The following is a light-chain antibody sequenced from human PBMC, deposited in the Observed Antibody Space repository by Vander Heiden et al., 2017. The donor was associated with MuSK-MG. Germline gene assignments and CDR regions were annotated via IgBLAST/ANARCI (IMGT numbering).Light chain of an antibody. Sequence: EIVLAPSPGTLSLSPGERATLSCRASQSVNSNYLAWYQQKPGQAPRLLIYGASSRATGIPDRFSGSGSGTDFTLTISRLEPEDFAVYYCQHYGISSYTFGQGTKLEIK. V-gene: IGKV3-20*01. CDR3: QHYGISSYT. CDR1: QSVNSNY. J-gene: IGKJ2*01. CDR2: GAS.